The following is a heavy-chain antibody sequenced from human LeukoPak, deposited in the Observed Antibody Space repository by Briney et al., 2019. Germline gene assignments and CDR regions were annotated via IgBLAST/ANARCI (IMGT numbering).Heavy chain of an antibody. CDR2: IKSKTDGWTT. J-gene: IGHJ4*02. CDR1: GFTFSNVW. V-gene: IGHV3-15*01. CDR3: STGNWGSFSY. Sequence: GGSLRLSCAASGFTFSNVWMNWVRQARGKGLEWVGRIKSKTDGWTTDYVAPVKGRFTISKNDSKNTLYLQMNNLNTEDKAVYYCSTGNWGSFSYWGQGTLVTVSS. D-gene: IGHD7-27*01.